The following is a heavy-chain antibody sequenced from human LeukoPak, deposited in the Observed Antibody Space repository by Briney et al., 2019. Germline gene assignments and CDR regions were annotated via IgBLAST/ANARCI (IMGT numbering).Heavy chain of an antibody. J-gene: IGHJ4*02. V-gene: IGHV4-59*08. CDR1: GGSISTYY. CDR3: ARNGPPKMVVVVPPPDY. D-gene: IGHD2-2*01. Sequence: SETLSLTCTVSGGSISTYYWSWIRRPPGKGLEWIAYIDYRGSTTYNPSLRSRVTISVDTSNNQFSLKLRSVTAADPAVYYCARNGPPKMVVVVPPPDYGGQGTLVTVSS. CDR2: IDYRGST.